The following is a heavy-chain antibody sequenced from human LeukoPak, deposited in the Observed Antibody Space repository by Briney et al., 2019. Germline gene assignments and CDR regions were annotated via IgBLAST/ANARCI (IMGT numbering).Heavy chain of an antibody. CDR2: FDPEDGET. Sequence: ASVKVSCKVSGYTLTELSIHWVRQAPGKGLEWMGGFDPEDGETIYAQKFQGRVTMTEDTSTDTAYMELSSLRSEDTAVYYCATGPLGTTYYYDSSGYGRGLGYWGQGTLVTVSS. V-gene: IGHV1-24*01. J-gene: IGHJ4*02. CDR3: ATGPLGTTYYYDSSGYGRGLGY. CDR1: GYTLTELS. D-gene: IGHD3-22*01.